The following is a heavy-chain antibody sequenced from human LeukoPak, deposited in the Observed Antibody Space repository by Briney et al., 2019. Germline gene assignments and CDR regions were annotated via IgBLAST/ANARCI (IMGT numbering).Heavy chain of an antibody. J-gene: IGHJ4*02. CDR3: AKDIRHHYDSSGTDY. CDR2: ISGSGGST. CDR1: GFTFSSYA. V-gene: IGHV3-23*01. D-gene: IGHD3-22*01. Sequence: GGSLRLSCAASGFTFSSYAMSWVRQAPGKGLEWVSAISGSGGSTYYADSVKGRFTISRDNSKNTLYLQMNSLRAEDTAVYYCAKDIRHHYDSSGTDYWGQGTLVTVSS.